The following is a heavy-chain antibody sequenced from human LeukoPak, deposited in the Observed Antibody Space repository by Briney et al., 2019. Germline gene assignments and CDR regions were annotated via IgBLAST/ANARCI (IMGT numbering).Heavy chain of an antibody. CDR3: ARVPFEEPTVTTVDQPPIDY. D-gene: IGHD4-11*01. Sequence: PSQTLSLTCTVSGGSISSGSYYWSWIRQPAGKGLEWIGRIYTSGSTNYNPSLKSRVTISVDTSKNQFSLKLSSVTAADTAVYYCARVPFEEPTVTTVDQPPIDYWGQGTLVTVSS. CDR2: IYTSGST. J-gene: IGHJ4*02. V-gene: IGHV4-61*02. CDR1: GGSISSGSYY.